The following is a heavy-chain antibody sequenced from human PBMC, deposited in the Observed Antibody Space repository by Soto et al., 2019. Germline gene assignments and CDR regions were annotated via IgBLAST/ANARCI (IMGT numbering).Heavy chain of an antibody. V-gene: IGHV1-2*04. D-gene: IGHD3-3*01. Sequence: ASVKVSCKASGYTLTGYYMHWVRQAPGQGLEWMGWINPNSGGTNYAQKFQGWVTMTRDTSISTAYMELSRLRSDDTAVYYCARSKRDRITIFGVVHYGMDVWGQGTKVTSP. J-gene: IGHJ6*02. CDR1: GYTLTGYY. CDR3: ARSKRDRITIFGVVHYGMDV. CDR2: INPNSGGT.